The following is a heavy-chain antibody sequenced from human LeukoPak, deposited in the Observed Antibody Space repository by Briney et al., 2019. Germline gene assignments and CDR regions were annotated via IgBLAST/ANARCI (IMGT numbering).Heavy chain of an antibody. CDR1: GGSISSSSYY. CDR3: AREIVGATSSYYMDV. Sequence: PSETLSLTCTVSGGSISSSSYYWGWIRQPPGKRLEWIGSIYYSGSTYYNPSLKSRVTISVDTSKNQFSLKLSSVTAADTAVYYCAREIVGATSSYYMDVWGKGTTVTVSS. CDR2: IYYSGST. J-gene: IGHJ6*03. D-gene: IGHD1-26*01. V-gene: IGHV4-39*02.